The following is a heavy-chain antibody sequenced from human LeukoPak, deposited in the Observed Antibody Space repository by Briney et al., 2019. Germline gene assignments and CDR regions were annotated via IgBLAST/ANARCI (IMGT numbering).Heavy chain of an antibody. CDR2: IYWDDGK. J-gene: IGHJ4*02. V-gene: IGHV2-5*02. CDR3: VHAFLPNSYGCHS. D-gene: IGHD3-16*01. Sequence: ESGPTLVNPTQTLTLTCTFSGSSLRTNGAAVGWIRQPPGKALEWLALIYWDDGKRYSPSLESRLTITKDTSKNQVVLTMTNTDPVDTATYYCVHAFLPNSYGCHSWGQGTLVTVSS. CDR1: GSSLRTNGAA.